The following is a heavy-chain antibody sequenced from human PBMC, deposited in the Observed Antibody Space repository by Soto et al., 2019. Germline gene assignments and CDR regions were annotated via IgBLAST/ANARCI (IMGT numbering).Heavy chain of an antibody. Sequence: SETLSLTCTVSGGSISSGGYYWSWIRQHPGKGLEWIGYIYYSGSTYYNPSLKSRVTISVDTSKNQFSLKLGSVTAADTAVYYCARGYYDFWSGYSYYYGMDVWGQGTTVTVSS. D-gene: IGHD3-3*01. CDR3: ARGYYDFWSGYSYYYGMDV. J-gene: IGHJ6*02. CDR2: IYYSGST. CDR1: GGSISSGGYY. V-gene: IGHV4-31*03.